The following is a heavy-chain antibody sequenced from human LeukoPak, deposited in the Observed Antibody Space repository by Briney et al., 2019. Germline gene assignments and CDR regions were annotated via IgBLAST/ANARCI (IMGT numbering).Heavy chain of an antibody. V-gene: IGHV3-23*01. D-gene: IGHD2-15*01. CDR3: ATAAAATGGAFDV. J-gene: IGHJ3*01. CDR1: GFTFSSYA. CDR2: ISGSGGRT. Sequence: GGSLRLSCAASGFTFSSYAMSWVRQAPGKGLEWDSAISGSGGRTYYADSVKGRFTISRDNSKNTLYLQMNSLRAEDTAVYYCATAAAATGGAFDVWGQGTMVTVSS.